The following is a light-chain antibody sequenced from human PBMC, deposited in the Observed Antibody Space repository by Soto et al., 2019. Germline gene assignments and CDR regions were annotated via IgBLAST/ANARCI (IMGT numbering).Light chain of an antibody. Sequence: QSVLTQPPSVSEAPRQRVTISCSGSSSNIGNNAVNLYQQLPGKAPKLLIYYDDLLPSGVSDRFSDSKSGTSASLAISGLKSEDEADYDCAAWADSMNGLGFGGGTKLTGL. J-gene: IGLJ2*01. CDR3: AAWADSMNGLG. CDR2: YDD. V-gene: IGLV1-36*01. CDR1: SSNIGNNA.